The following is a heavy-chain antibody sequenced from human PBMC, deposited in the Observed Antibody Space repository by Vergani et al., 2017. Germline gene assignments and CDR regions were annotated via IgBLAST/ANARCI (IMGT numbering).Heavy chain of an antibody. CDR3: AKVMYRDEASTGYRLEGMDI. J-gene: IGHJ6*02. CDR1: GGSFNTYH. V-gene: IGHV4-59*13. CDR2: IYSTGST. D-gene: IGHD3-9*01. Sequence: QVQLEESGPGLVKPSETLSLTCTVSGGSFNTYHWSWIRQSPGKGMEWIGYIYSTGSTNYNPSLNSRVTMSVDTSKTQFSVKLRSVTATDTAVYFCAKVMYRDEASTGYRLEGMDIWGQGTTVTISS.